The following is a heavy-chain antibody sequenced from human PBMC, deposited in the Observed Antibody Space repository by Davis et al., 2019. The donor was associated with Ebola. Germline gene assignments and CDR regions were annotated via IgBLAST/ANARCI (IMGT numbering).Heavy chain of an antibody. D-gene: IGHD1-26*01. CDR2: ISAYNGNT. V-gene: IGHV1-18*01. Sequence: ASALDFCNASSYTFTSYGISWVLQAAARGVEWLGWISAYNGNTNYAQKLQGRVTMTTDTSTSTAYMELRSLRSDDTAVYYCARDPVESWELLGLFDYWGQGTLVTVSS. CDR1: SYTFTSYG. CDR3: ARDPVESWELLGLFDY. J-gene: IGHJ4*02.